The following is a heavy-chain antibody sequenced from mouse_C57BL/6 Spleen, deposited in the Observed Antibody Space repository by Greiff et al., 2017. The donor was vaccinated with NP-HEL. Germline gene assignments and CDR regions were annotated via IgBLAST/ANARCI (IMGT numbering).Heavy chain of an antibody. D-gene: IGHD2-4*01. V-gene: IGHV1-4*01. CDR3: AREAGLEAWFAY. J-gene: IGHJ3*01. Sequence: VKLQQSGAELARPGASVKMSCKASGYTFTSYTMHWVKQRPGQGLEWIGYINPSSGYTKYNQKFKDKATLTADKSSSTAYMQLSSLTSEDSAVYYCAREAGLEAWFAYWGQGTLVTVSA. CDR1: GYTFTSYT. CDR2: INPSSGYT.